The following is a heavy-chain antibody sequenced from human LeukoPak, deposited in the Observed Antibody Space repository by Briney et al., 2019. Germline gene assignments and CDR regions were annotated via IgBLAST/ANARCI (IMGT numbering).Heavy chain of an antibody. Sequence: GASVKVSCKASGYTFTGYYMHWVRQAPGQGLEWMGWINPNSGGTNYAQKFQGRVTMTRDTSISTAYMEVTRLRYDDTAVYYCVREGTRRVGSIDGFDIWGQGTMVTVSS. D-gene: IGHD3-16*01. CDR2: INPNSGGT. J-gene: IGHJ3*02. V-gene: IGHV1-2*02. CDR1: GYTFTGYY. CDR3: VREGTRRVGSIDGFDI.